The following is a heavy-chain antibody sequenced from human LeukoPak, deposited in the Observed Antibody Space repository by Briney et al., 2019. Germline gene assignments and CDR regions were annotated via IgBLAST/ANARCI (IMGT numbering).Heavy chain of an antibody. J-gene: IGHJ4*02. V-gene: IGHV3-21*01. CDR2: ISSSSSYI. D-gene: IGHD2-2*01. CDR3: ARPDCSSTSCSDY. Sequence: GGPLRLSCAASGCTFSSYSMKWVRQAPGKGLEWVSSISSSSSYIYYADSVKGRFTISRDNAKNSLYLQMNSLRAEDTAVYYCARPDCSSTSCSDYWGQGTLVTVSS. CDR1: GCTFSSYS.